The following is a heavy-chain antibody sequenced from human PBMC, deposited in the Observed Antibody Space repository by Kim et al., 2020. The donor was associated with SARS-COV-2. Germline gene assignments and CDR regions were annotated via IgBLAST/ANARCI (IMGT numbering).Heavy chain of an antibody. CDR2: IYYSGST. Sequence: SETLSLTCTVSGGSISSGGYYWSWIRQHPGKGLEWIGYIYYSGSTYYNPSLKSRVTISVDTSKNQFSLKLSSVTAADTAVYYCARDIDGGPDAFDIWGQGTMVTVSS. CDR1: GGSISSGGYY. D-gene: IGHD4-17*01. V-gene: IGHV4-31*03. J-gene: IGHJ3*02. CDR3: ARDIDGGPDAFDI.